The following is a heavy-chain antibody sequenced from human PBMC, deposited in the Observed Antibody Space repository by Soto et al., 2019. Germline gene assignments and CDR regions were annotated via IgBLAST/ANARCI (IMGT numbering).Heavy chain of an antibody. CDR3: ARRVMSSGLPGVYYYGMDV. Sequence: ASVKVSCKASGYTFTSYGISWVRQAPGQGLEWMGWISAYNGNTNYAQKLQGRVTMTTDTSTSTAYMELRSLRSDDTAVYYCARRVMSSGLPGVYYYGMDVWGQGTTVTVSS. V-gene: IGHV1-18*01. D-gene: IGHD6-19*01. J-gene: IGHJ6*02. CDR1: GYTFTSYG. CDR2: ISAYNGNT.